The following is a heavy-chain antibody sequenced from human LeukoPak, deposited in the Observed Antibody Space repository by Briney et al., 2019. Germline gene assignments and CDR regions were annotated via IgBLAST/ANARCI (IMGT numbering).Heavy chain of an antibody. CDR1: GGSFSGYY. V-gene: IGHV4-34*01. CDR2: INHSGST. J-gene: IGHJ2*01. CDR3: ARVVGLYWYFDL. Sequence: SETLSLTCAVYGGSFSGYYWSWIRQPPGKGLEWIGEINHSGSTNYNPSLKSRVTISVDTSKNQFSLKLSSVTAADTAVYYCARVVGLYWYFDLWGRGTLVTVSS.